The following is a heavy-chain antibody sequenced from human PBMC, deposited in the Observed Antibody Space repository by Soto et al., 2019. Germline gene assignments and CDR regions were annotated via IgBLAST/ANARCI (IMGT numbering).Heavy chain of an antibody. Sequence: PSQTLSLTCAISGDSVSSNSAAWNWIRQSPSRGLEWLGRTYYRSKWYNDYAVSVKSRITINPDTSKNQFSLQLNSVTPEDTAVYYCARDGGIAAAGTRDYYYYGMDVWGQGTTVTGSS. J-gene: IGHJ6*02. V-gene: IGHV6-1*01. CDR3: ARDGGIAAAGTRDYYYYGMDV. CDR1: GDSVSSNSAA. CDR2: TYYRSKWYN. D-gene: IGHD6-13*01.